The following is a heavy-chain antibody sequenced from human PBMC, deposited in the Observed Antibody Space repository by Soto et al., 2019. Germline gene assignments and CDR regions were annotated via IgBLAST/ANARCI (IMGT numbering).Heavy chain of an antibody. CDR1: GFMFDDFS. CDR3: VKERDDASWTAFDH. CDR2: IGRDGINT. Sequence: EVRLVESGGVVVQPGGSLRLSCAASGFMFDDFSMHWVRQAPGKGLEWVALIGRDGINTYYADSVRGRLIVSRDNSKNSLYLQLNSLRSEDSALCYCVKERDDASWTAFDHWGQGTLVTVSS. J-gene: IGHJ4*02. V-gene: IGHV3-43*01. D-gene: IGHD2-2*01.